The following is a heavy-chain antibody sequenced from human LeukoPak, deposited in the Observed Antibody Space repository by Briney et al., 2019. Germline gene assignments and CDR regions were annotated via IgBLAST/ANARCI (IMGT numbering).Heavy chain of an antibody. CDR2: VYFSGST. D-gene: IGHD2-2*01. J-gene: IGHJ6*03. CDR1: GGSIRSSYYY. Sequence: SETLSLTCAVSGGSIRSSYYYWGWIRQPPGKGLEWIGSVYFSGSTYSSPSLRSRVTISVDTSKNHFSLKLSSVTAADTAVYYCARDRGRVLPPALYFSMDVWGKGTTVTVSS. V-gene: IGHV4-39*07. CDR3: ARDRGRVLPPALYFSMDV.